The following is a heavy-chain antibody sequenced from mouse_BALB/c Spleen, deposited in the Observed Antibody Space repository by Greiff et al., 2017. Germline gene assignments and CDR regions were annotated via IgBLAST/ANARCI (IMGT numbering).Heavy chain of an antibody. D-gene: IGHD2-3*01. J-gene: IGHJ3*01. CDR3: ARDQDGYYAWFAY. V-gene: IGHV5-6-3*01. Sequence: EVKLVESGGGLVQPGGSLKLSCAASGFTFSSYGMSWVRQTPDKRLELVATINSNGGSTYYPDSVKGRFTISRDNAKNTLYLQMSSLKSEDTAMYYCARDQDGYYAWFAYWGQGTLVTVSA. CDR2: INSNGGST. CDR1: GFTFSSYG.